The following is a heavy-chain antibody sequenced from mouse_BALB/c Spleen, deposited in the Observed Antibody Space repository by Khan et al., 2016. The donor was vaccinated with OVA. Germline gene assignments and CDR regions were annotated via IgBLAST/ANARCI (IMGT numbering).Heavy chain of an antibody. V-gene: IGHV14-3*02. CDR1: GFNIKDTY. Sequence: EVQLQQSGAELVKPGASVNLSCSASGFNIKDTYIHWVKQRPEQGLEWIGRIDPPNDDSKYGPKFQDKATLTADKSSNTAYLQLTSLTSEYTAVYYGATLYDNPFAYWGQGTLVSVSA. D-gene: IGHD2-3*01. J-gene: IGHJ3*01. CDR2: IDPPNDDS. CDR3: ATLYDNPFAY.